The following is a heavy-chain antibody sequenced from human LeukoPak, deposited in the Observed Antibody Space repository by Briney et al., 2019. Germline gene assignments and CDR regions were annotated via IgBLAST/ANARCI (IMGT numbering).Heavy chain of an antibody. CDR2: IWYDESKE. CDR3: ARNMGI. J-gene: IGHJ3*02. CDR1: GFTFSSYA. V-gene: IGHV3-33*01. Sequence: GGSLRLSCAAGFTFSSYAMHWVRQAPGKGLEWVAVIWYDESKEYYADSVKGRFSISRDNSKNTLYLQMSSLRAEDTAVYYCARNMGIWGQGTMVTV. D-gene: IGHD2/OR15-2a*01.